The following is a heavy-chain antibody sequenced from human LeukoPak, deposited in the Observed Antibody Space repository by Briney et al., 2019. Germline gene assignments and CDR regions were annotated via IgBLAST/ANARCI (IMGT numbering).Heavy chain of an antibody. J-gene: IGHJ6*03. CDR2: ISGSGGST. V-gene: IGHV3-23*01. D-gene: IGHD2-2*01. CDR1: GFTFRSYA. Sequence: GSLRLSCAASGFTFRSYAMSWVRQAPGKGLEWVSAISGSGGSTYYADSVKGRFTISRDNSKNTLYLQMNSLRAEDTAVYYCAKDTSEYHYYMDVWGKGTTVTISS. CDR3: AKDTSEYHYYMDV.